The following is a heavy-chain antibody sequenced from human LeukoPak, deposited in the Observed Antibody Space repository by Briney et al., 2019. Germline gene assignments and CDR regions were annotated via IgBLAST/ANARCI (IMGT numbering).Heavy chain of an antibody. CDR3: ARDWVGSSSVTVDY. D-gene: IGHD6-6*01. V-gene: IGHV3-7*01. CDR2: IKEDGREK. Sequence: PGGSLRLSCATSGFTFSSYWMSWVRQAPGKGLEWVADIKEDGREKYYVDSVKGRFTISRDNAKNSLYLQMNSLRAEDTAVYYCARDWVGSSSVTVDYWGQGTLVTVSS. J-gene: IGHJ4*02. CDR1: GFTFSSYW.